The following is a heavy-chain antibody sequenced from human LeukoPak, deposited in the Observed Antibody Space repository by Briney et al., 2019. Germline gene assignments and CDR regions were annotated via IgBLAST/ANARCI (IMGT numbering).Heavy chain of an antibody. V-gene: IGHV4-31*03. J-gene: IGHJ5*02. Sequence: PSETLSLTCTVSGGSISSGGYYWSWIRQHPGKGLEWIGYIYYSGSTYYNPSLKSRVTISVDTSKNQFSLKLSSVTAADTAVYYCARWEVRGWPNWFDPWGQGTLVTVSS. CDR2: IYYSGST. D-gene: IGHD3-10*01. CDR3: ARWEVRGWPNWFDP. CDR1: GGSISSGGYY.